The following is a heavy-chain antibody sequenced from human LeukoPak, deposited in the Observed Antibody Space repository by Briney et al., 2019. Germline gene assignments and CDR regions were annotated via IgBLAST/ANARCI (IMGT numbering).Heavy chain of an antibody. Sequence: GGSLRLSCAASGFTFSSYAMHWVRQAPVKVLEWVAVISYDGSNKYYADSVKGRFTISRDNSKNTLYLQMNSLRAEDTAVYYCARDTGITVAGTRPRYYYYGMDVWGQGTTVTVSS. CDR2: ISYDGSNK. D-gene: IGHD6-19*01. CDR1: GFTFSSYA. J-gene: IGHJ6*02. CDR3: ARDTGITVAGTRPRYYYYGMDV. V-gene: IGHV3-30-3*01.